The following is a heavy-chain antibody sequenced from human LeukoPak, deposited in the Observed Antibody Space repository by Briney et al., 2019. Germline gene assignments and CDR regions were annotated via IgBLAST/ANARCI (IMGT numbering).Heavy chain of an antibody. D-gene: IGHD1-26*01. Sequence: GGSLRLSCAASGFTFSSYWMHWVRQAPGKGLAWVSRINSDGSSTSYADSVKGRFTISRDNAKNTLYLQMNSLRAEDTAVYYCARSWVGATDVDYWGQGTLVTVSS. CDR3: ARSWVGATDVDY. V-gene: IGHV3-74*01. CDR1: GFTFSSYW. J-gene: IGHJ4*02. CDR2: INSDGSST.